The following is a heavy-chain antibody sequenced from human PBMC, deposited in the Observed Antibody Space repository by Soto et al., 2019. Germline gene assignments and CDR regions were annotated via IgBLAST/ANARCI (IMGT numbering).Heavy chain of an antibody. CDR2: ISGSGGST. J-gene: IGHJ5*02. CDR1: GFTFSSYA. D-gene: IGHD1-1*01. CDR3: AGDGRGTFRSRATAGTNWFDP. Sequence: GGSLRLSCAASGFTFSSYAMSWVRQAPGKGLEWVSAISGSGGSTYYADSAKGRCTISRYNAKTSLYRQLNRMRAEDEDVYYYAGDGRGTFRSRATAGTNWFDPWGQGTLVTVSS. V-gene: IGHV3-23*01.